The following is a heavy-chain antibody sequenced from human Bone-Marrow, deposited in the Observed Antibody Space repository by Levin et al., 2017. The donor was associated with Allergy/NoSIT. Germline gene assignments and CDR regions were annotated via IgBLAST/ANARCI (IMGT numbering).Heavy chain of an antibody. CDR2: IRGSGVGT. J-gene: IGHJ4*02. CDR3: AKDISRSWSTGDLDY. CDR1: GFTFSSYA. D-gene: IGHD7-27*01. V-gene: IGHV3-23*01. Sequence: GESLKISCAASGFTFSSYAMSWVRQAPGKGLEWVSGIRGSGVGTYYADSVKGRFTISRDNSKNTLYLQMKSLRAEDTAVYYCAKDISRSWSTGDLDYWGQGTQVTVSS.